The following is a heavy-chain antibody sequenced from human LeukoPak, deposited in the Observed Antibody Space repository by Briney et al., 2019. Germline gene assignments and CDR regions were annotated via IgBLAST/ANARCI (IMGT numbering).Heavy chain of an antibody. V-gene: IGHV3-23*01. Sequence: PGGSLRLSCAASGVTFSSYAMSWVRQAPGQGLEWVSAISGSGGSTYYADSVKGRFTISRDNPKNTLYLQMNSLRAEDTAVYYCAKGGDYVYYFDYWGQGTLVTVSS. CDR2: ISGSGGST. CDR1: GVTFSSYA. J-gene: IGHJ4*02. D-gene: IGHD4-17*01. CDR3: AKGGDYVYYFDY.